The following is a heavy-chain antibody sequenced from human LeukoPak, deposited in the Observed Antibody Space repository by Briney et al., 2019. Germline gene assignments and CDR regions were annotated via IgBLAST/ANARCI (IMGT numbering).Heavy chain of an antibody. Sequence: SETLSLTCTVSGYSISSGYYWGWIRQPPGKGLEWIGSIYHSGSTYYNPSLKSRVTISVDTSKNQFSLKLSSVTAADTAVYYCARRFDYWGQGTLVTVSS. J-gene: IGHJ4*02. CDR1: GYSISSGYY. V-gene: IGHV4-38-2*02. CDR3: ARRFDY. CDR2: IYHSGST.